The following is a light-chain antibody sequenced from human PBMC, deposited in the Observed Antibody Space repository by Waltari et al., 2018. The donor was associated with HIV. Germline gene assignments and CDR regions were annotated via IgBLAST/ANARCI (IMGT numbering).Light chain of an antibody. Sequence: QSALTQPASVSGSPGQSITISCPGSSNDVGGYNYVSWYQQHPGKAPRLMIYDVSTRPSGVSDRFSGSKSGDTASLTISGLQPEDEADYYCESYTSTSVWVFGGGTRLTVL. V-gene: IGLV2-14*03. CDR1: SNDVGGYNY. CDR3: ESYTSTSVWV. CDR2: DVS. J-gene: IGLJ3*02.